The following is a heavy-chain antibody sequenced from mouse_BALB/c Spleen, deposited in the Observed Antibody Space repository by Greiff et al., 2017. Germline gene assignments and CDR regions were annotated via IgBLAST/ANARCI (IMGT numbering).Heavy chain of an antibody. D-gene: IGHD1-1*01. J-gene: IGHJ2*01. V-gene: IGHV1S81*02. CDR3: TRSITTVAFDY. Sequence: VQLQQSGAELVKPGASVKLSCKASGYTFTSYYMYWVKQRPGQGLEWIGEINPSNGGTNFNEKFKSKATLTVDKSSSTAYMQLSSLTSEDSAVYYCTRSITTVAFDYWGQGTTLTVSS. CDR2: INPSNGGT. CDR1: GYTFTSYY.